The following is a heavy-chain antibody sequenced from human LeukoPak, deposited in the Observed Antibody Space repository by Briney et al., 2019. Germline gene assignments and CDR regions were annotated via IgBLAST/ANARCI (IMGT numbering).Heavy chain of an antibody. Sequence: GESLKISCMGSGDSFTSYWIGWVRQMPGQGLEWMGIIYPGDSDTRYSPSFHGQVTISADKSISTAYLQWSSLKASDTAMYYCARRGIAAAGTEYYFDYWGQGTLVTVSS. D-gene: IGHD6-13*01. CDR3: ARRGIAAAGTEYYFDY. CDR1: GDSFTSYW. V-gene: IGHV5-51*01. J-gene: IGHJ4*02. CDR2: IYPGDSDT.